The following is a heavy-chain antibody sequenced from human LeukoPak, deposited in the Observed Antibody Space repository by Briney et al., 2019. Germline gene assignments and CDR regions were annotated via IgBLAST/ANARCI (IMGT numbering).Heavy chain of an antibody. Sequence: ASVKVSCKPSGYTFTTYGISWVRQAPGQGLEWMGWINTYSGDTNYAQKLQGRVTMTTDTSTSTAYMELRSLRSDDTAVYYCARDGIAYCGGDCYSFDYWGQGTLVTVSS. D-gene: IGHD2-21*02. J-gene: IGHJ4*02. CDR3: ARDGIAYCGGDCYSFDY. CDR2: INTYSGDT. V-gene: IGHV1-18*01. CDR1: GYTFTTYG.